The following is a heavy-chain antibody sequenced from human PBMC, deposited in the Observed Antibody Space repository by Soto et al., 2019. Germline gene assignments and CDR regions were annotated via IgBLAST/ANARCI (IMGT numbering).Heavy chain of an antibody. CDR1: GFTLSTYD. CDR2: LSYAGDT. CDR3: AKGPHPASGYYYMDV. Sequence: GGSRRLSCAASGFTLSTYDMHWVRQGTGKGLEWVAALSYAGDTYYPGSVKGRFTVSRESAKNSLYLQMNSLTAGDTAVYYCAKGPHPASGYYYMDVWGKGTTVTVSS. V-gene: IGHV3-13*01. J-gene: IGHJ6*03. D-gene: IGHD3-10*01.